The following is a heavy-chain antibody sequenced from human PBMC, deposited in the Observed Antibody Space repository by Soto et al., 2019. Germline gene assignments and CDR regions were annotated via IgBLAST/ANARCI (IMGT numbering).Heavy chain of an antibody. CDR3: AILAATPYDAFDI. V-gene: IGHV1-69*06. Sequence: SVKVSCKASGGTFSSYAISWARQAPGQGLEWMGGIIPIFGTANYAQKFQGRVTITADKSTSTAYMELSSLRSEDTAVYYCAILAATPYDAFDIWGQGTMVTVSS. CDR2: IIPIFGTA. J-gene: IGHJ3*02. CDR1: GGTFSSYA. D-gene: IGHD2-15*01.